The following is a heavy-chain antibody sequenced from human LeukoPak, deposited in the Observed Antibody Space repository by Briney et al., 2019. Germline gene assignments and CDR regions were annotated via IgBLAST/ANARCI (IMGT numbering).Heavy chain of an antibody. V-gene: IGHV4-38-2*02. J-gene: IGHJ6*03. Sequence: SETLSLTCTVSGYSISSSYYWGWIRQPPGKGLEWIGSIYYSGSTYYNPSLKSRVTISVDTSKNQFSLKLSSVTAADTAVYYCARVRYGPREVVGYYMDVWGKGTTVTVSS. CDR1: GYSISSSYY. D-gene: IGHD1-26*01. CDR2: IYYSGST. CDR3: ARVRYGPREVVGYYMDV.